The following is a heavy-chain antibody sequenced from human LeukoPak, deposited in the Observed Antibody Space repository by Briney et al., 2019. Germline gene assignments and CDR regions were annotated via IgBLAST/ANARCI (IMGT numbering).Heavy chain of an antibody. D-gene: IGHD6-19*01. Sequence: SETLSLTCTVSGGSISSYYWSWIRQPAGKGLEWIGSIYHSGSTYYNPSLKSRVTISVDTSKNQFSLKLSSVTAADTAVYYCARPYSSGWYAGWYYFDYWGQGTLVTVSS. V-gene: IGHV4-59*08. CDR1: GGSISSYY. CDR2: IYHSGST. CDR3: ARPYSSGWYAGWYYFDY. J-gene: IGHJ4*02.